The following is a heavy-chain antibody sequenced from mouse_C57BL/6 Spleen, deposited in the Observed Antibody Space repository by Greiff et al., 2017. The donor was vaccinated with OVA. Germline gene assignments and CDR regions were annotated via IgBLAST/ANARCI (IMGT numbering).Heavy chain of an antibody. CDR2: IDPSDSYT. Sequence: VQLQQPGAELVMPGASVKLSCKASGYTFTSYWMHWVKQRPGQGLEWIGEIDPSDSYTNYNQKFKGKSTLTVDKSSSTAYMQLSSLTSEDSAVYYCAGGANWDYFDYWGQGTTLTVSS. CDR1: GYTFTSYW. CDR3: AGGANWDYFDY. D-gene: IGHD4-1*01. J-gene: IGHJ2*01. V-gene: IGHV1-69*01.